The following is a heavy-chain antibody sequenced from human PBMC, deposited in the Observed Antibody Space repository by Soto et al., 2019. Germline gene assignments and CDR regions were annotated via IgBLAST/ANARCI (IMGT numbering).Heavy chain of an antibody. CDR3: ARYLLGSFDV. D-gene: IGHD2-15*01. V-gene: IGHV1-18*01. Sequence: QVQLVQSGAVVKKPGASVKVSCKASGYSFTSYGIGWVRQAPGRGLEWMGWINTNNGNTNSAQRLQGRVTMTADTSTRTAYMELRSLRFDDTTVYYCARYLLGSFDVWGQGTMVTISS. CDR1: GYSFTSYG. CDR2: INTNNGNT. J-gene: IGHJ3*01.